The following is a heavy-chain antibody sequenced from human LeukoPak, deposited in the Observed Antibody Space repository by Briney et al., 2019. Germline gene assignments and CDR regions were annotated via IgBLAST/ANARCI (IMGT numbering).Heavy chain of an antibody. D-gene: IGHD3-10*01. CDR1: GFTVSGNY. CDR3: ARENNYGSAFDY. J-gene: IGHJ4*02. V-gene: IGHV3-53*01. CDR2: IYSGYSGGST. Sequence: GGSLRLSCAASGFTVSGNYMSWVRQAPGKWLEWVAIIYSGYSGGSTYYADSVKGRFTISKDTSKNTLYLQMSSLRAEDTAVYYCARENNYGSAFDYWGQGTLVTVSS.